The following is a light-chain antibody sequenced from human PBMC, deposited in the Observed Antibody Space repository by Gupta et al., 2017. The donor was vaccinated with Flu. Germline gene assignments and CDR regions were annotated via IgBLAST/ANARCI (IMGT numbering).Light chain of an antibody. J-gene: IGLJ2*01. CDR1: SSDGGGYNY. CDR2: EVN. CDR3: CSYGGSKF. Sequence: QSALTQTPSASGSPGQAVTISCTGTSSDGGGYNYVSWYQHRPGKAPKLIIYEVNKRPSGVPDRFSGSKSGNTASLTVSGLLAEDEADYYCCSYGGSKFFGGGTKLTVL. V-gene: IGLV2-8*01.